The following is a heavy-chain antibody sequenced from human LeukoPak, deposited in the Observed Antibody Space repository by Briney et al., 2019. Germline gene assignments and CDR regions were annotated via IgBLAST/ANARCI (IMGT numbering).Heavy chain of an antibody. CDR2: ILYDASNK. V-gene: IGHV3-33*08. D-gene: IGHD6-13*01. CDR3: VRGVGVSRFNYLDS. CDR1: GFTFSSFG. J-gene: IGHJ4*02. Sequence: GESLRLSCSASGFTFSSFGMHWVRQAPGKGLEWVAVILYDASNKYYADSVKGRFTISRDNSKNTLYLQMNSLRDDDTAVYYCVRGVGVSRFNYLDSWGQGTLVIASS.